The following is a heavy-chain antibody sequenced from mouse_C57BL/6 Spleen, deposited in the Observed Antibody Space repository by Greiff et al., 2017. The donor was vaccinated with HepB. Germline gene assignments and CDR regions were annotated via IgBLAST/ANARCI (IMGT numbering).Heavy chain of an antibody. D-gene: IGHD2-12*01. J-gene: IGHJ4*01. CDR1: GYTFTSYW. CDR2: IDPSDSET. CDR3: TRVIRRAYAMDY. V-gene: IGHV1-52*01. Sequence: QVQLKQPGAELVRPGSSVKLSCKASGYTFTSYWMHWVKQRPIQGLEWIGNIDPSDSETHYNQKFKDKATLTVDKSSSTAYMQLSSLTSEDSSVYYCTRVIRRAYAMDYWGQGTSVAVSS.